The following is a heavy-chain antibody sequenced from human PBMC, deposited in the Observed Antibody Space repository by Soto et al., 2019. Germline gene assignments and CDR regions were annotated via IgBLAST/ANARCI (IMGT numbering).Heavy chain of an antibody. CDR2: IYYSGST. J-gene: IGHJ4*02. CDR1: GGSISSGDYY. D-gene: IGHD3-10*01. Sequence: PSETLSLTCTVSGGSISSGDYYWSWIRQPPGKGLEWIGYIYYSGSTYYNPSLKSRVTISVDTSKNQFSLKLSSVTAADTAVYFCSRFNVDSGLLAFWGQGTLVTVSS. CDR3: SRFNVDSGLLAF. V-gene: IGHV4-30-4*01.